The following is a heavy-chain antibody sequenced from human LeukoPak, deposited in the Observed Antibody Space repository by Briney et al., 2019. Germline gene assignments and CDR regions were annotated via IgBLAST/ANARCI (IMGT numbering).Heavy chain of an antibody. J-gene: IGHJ4*02. CDR3: ARPVSSGWYYFDY. Sequence: GASVKVSCRTSGYTFTDYQIHWVRQAPGQGLEWMGWINPNSGGTNYAQKFQGRVTMARDTSISTAYMELSRLRSDDTAVYYCARPVSSGWYYFDYWGQGTLVTVSS. CDR1: GYTFTDYQ. V-gene: IGHV1-2*02. D-gene: IGHD6-19*01. CDR2: INPNSGGT.